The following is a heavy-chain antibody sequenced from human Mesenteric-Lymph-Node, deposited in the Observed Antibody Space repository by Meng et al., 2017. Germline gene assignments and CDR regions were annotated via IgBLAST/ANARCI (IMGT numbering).Heavy chain of an antibody. D-gene: IGHD4-17*01. V-gene: IGHV1-2*06. J-gene: IGHJ4*02. CDR3: ARAIYGDPPGIDF. Sequence: ASVKVSCKASGYTFTGYNIHWGRQAPGQGLEWMGRLYPNNGGTDYAQKFQGRVTMTRDTSISTAYMELSSLGSDDTAVYHCARAIYGDPPGIDFWGQGTLVTVSS. CDR1: GYTFTGYN. CDR2: LYPNNGGT.